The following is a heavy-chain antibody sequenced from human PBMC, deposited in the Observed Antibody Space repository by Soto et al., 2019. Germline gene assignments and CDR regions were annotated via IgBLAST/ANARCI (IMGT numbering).Heavy chain of an antibody. V-gene: IGHV3-15*07. J-gene: IGHJ6*02. D-gene: IGHD4-4*01. Sequence: GGSLRLSCAASGFTFSNAWMNWVRQAPGKGLEWVGRIKSKTDGGTTDYAAPVKGRFTISRDDSKNTLYLQMNSLKTEDTAVYYCTTNSNQYYYYYGMDVWGQGTTVTVSS. CDR2: IKSKTDGGTT. CDR3: TTNSNQYYYYYGMDV. CDR1: GFTFSNAW.